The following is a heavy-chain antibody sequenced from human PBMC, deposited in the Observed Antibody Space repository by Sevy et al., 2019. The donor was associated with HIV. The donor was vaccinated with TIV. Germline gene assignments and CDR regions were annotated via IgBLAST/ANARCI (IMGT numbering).Heavy chain of an antibody. CDR3: AREPTIKEGDFDY. Sequence: GGSLRLSCAASGFTFSSYSMNWVRQAPGKGLEWVSYISSSSSTIYYADSVKGRFTISRDNAKNSLYLQMNSLRAEDTAVYYCAREPTIKEGDFDYWGQGTLVTVSS. V-gene: IGHV3-48*01. CDR2: ISSSSSTI. CDR1: GFTFSSYS. D-gene: IGHD3-9*01. J-gene: IGHJ4*02.